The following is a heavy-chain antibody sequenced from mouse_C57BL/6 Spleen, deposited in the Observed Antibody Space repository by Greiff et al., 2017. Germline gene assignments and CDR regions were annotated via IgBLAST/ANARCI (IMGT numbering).Heavy chain of an antibody. CDR2: ISSGSSTI. V-gene: IGHV5-17*01. D-gene: IGHD1-1*01. Sequence: EVQVVESGGGLVKPGGSLKLSCAASGFTFSDYGMHWVRQAPEKGLEWVAYISSGSSTIYYADTVKGRFTISRDNAKNTLFLQMTSLRSEDTAMYYCARPGNYYGSPWLAYWGQGTLVTVSA. CDR1: GFTFSDYG. CDR3: ARPGNYYGSPWLAY. J-gene: IGHJ3*01.